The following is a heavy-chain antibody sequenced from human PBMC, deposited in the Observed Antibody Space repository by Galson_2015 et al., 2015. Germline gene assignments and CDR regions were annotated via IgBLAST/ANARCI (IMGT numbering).Heavy chain of an antibody. CDR1: GFTVSSNY. V-gene: IGHV3-66*02. J-gene: IGHJ3*02. CDR3: ARGLAAAANDVFDI. CDR2: IYSGGST. Sequence: SLRLSCAASGFTVSSNYMSWVRQAPGKGLEWVSVIYSGGSTYYADSMKGRFTISRDNSKNTLYLQMNSLRAEDTAVYYCARGLAAAANDVFDIWGQGTMVTVSS. D-gene: IGHD6-13*01.